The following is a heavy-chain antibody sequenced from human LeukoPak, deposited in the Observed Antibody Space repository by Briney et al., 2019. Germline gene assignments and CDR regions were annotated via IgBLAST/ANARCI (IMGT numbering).Heavy chain of an antibody. CDR2: IYSGGST. CDR3: ATKVVDTAMGSGNYYYGMDV. CDR1: GFTVSSNY. D-gene: IGHD5-18*01. Sequence: GGSLRLSCAASGFTVSSNYMSWVRQAPGKGLEWVSVIYSGGSTYYADSVEGRFTISRDNSKNTLYLQMNSLRSEDTAVYYCATKVVDTAMGSGNYYYGMDVWGQGTTVTVSS. J-gene: IGHJ6*02. V-gene: IGHV3-53*05.